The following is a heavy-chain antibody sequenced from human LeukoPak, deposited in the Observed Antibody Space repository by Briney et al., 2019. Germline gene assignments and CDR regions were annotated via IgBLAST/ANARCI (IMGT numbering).Heavy chain of an antibody. J-gene: IGHJ3*02. CDR1: GYTFTGYY. CDR2: INPNSGGT. CDR3: ARGSSLHYDYVWGSYRSPDAFDI. V-gene: IGHV1-2*02. Sequence: ASVKVSCKASGYTFTGYYMHWVRQAPGQGLEWMGWINPNSGGTNYAQKFQGRVTMTRDTSISTAYMELSRLRSDDTAVYYCARGSSLHYDYVWGSYRSPDAFDIWGQGTMVTVSS. D-gene: IGHD3-16*02.